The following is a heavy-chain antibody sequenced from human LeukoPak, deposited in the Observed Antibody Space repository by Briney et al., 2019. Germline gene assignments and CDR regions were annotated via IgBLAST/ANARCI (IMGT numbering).Heavy chain of an antibody. Sequence: PGGSLRLSCAASGFSFSTYAMHWVRQAPGKGLEWVAVISYDGSDKYYADSVKGRSTISRDNSKNTLYLQMNSLRAEDTAVYYCAKDWTRVTMGYYFDYWGQGTLVTVSS. D-gene: IGHD4-17*01. CDR2: ISYDGSDK. CDR3: AKDWTRVTMGYYFDY. CDR1: GFSFSTYA. V-gene: IGHV3-30*04. J-gene: IGHJ4*02.